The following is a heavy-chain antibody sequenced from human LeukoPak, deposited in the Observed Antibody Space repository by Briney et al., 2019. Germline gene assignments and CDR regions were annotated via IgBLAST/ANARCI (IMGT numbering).Heavy chain of an antibody. CDR2: IYTSGST. Sequence: SETLSLTCTVSGGSISSYYWSWIRQPAGKGLGWIGRIYTSGSTNYNPSLKSRVTMSVDTSKNQFSLKLSSVTAADTAVYYCATVGDGYNGGYWGQGTLVTVSS. V-gene: IGHV4-4*07. CDR1: GGSISSYY. D-gene: IGHD5-24*01. J-gene: IGHJ4*02. CDR3: ATVGDGYNGGY.